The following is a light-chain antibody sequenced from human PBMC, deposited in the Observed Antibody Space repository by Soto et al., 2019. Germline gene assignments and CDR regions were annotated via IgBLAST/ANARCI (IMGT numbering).Light chain of an antibody. CDR2: AAS. CDR3: QQSYSTPWT. Sequence: DIQMTQSPSSLSASVGDRVTITCRASQSISSYLNWYQQKPGKAPKLLIYAASSLQSGVPSRFSGSGSGTDFPLTISSLQPEGFGTYYCQQSYSTPWTFGQGTKVEIK. CDR1: QSISSY. V-gene: IGKV1-39*01. J-gene: IGKJ1*01.